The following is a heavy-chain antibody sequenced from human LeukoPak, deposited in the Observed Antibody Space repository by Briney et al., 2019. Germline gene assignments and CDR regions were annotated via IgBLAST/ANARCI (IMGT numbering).Heavy chain of an antibody. J-gene: IGHJ4*02. CDR1: AYTFTSYG. CDR3: ARADDYVRRGSDY. V-gene: IGHV1-18*01. D-gene: IGHD3-16*01. CDR2: ISAYNGNT. Sequence: ASEKVSCKASAYTFTSYGISWVRQAPGQGLEGVGWISAYNGNTNYAQKLQGRVTMTTDTSTSTSYMELRSLRSDDTAVYYCARADDYVRRGSDYWGQGTLVTVSS.